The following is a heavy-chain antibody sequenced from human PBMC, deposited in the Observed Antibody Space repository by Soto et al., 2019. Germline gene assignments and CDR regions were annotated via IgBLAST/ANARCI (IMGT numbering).Heavy chain of an antibody. CDR3: ARTVCSGGSCYRGSWFDP. J-gene: IGHJ5*02. V-gene: IGHV4-59*08. CDR2: IYYSGST. Sequence: SESLYLSCTVSGGSISSYYWSWIRQPPGKVLEWIGYIYYSGSTNYNPSLKSRVTISVDTSKNQFSLKLSSVTAADTAVYYCARTVCSGGSCYRGSWFDPWGPGTLVTVSS. D-gene: IGHD2-15*01. CDR1: GGSISSYY.